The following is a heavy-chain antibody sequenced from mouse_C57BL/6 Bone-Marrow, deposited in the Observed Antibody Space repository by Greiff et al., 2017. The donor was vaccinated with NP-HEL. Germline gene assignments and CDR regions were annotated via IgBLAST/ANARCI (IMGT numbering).Heavy chain of an antibody. J-gene: IGHJ4*01. V-gene: IGHV7-4*01. Sequence: EVKVVESGGGLVQPGASLRLSCAASGFTFTDYYMSWVRQPPGKALEWLALIRNKANGYTSEYTASVKARFTISRDKSQNILYLQMNSLKAEDSATYYCVRAPIYDGYYGAMDYWGQGTSVTVSS. CDR1: GFTFTDYY. D-gene: IGHD2-3*01. CDR2: IRNKANGYTS. CDR3: VRAPIYDGYYGAMDY.